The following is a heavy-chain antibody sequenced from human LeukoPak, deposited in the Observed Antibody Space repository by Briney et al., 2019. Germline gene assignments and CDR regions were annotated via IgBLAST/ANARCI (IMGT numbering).Heavy chain of an antibody. CDR3: AKGSRDGGYGYGDNFDY. CDR1: GFPYDDYA. CDR2: ISWYSGII. D-gene: IGHD5-18*01. J-gene: IGHJ4*02. Sequence: PGGSLRLSCAASGFPYDDYAMHWLRQAPGKGLEWVSGISWYSGIIGHADSVKGRFTISRDNATNSLYLQMNSLRAEDTALYYCAKGSRDGGYGYGDNFDYWGQGTLVTVSS. V-gene: IGHV3-9*01.